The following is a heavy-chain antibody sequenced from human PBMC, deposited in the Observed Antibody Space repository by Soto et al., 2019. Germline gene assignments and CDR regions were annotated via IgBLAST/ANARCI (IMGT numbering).Heavy chain of an antibody. Sequence: QVQLVESGGGVVQPGRSLRLSCAASGFTFSSYGMHWVRQAPGKGLEWVAVIWYDGSNKYYADSVKGRFTISRDNSKNPLYLQMNSLRAEDTAVYYCARQGDDLSPFDYWGQGTLVTVSS. CDR1: GFTFSSYG. CDR3: ARQGDDLSPFDY. D-gene: IGHD3-16*01. J-gene: IGHJ4*02. V-gene: IGHV3-33*01. CDR2: IWYDGSNK.